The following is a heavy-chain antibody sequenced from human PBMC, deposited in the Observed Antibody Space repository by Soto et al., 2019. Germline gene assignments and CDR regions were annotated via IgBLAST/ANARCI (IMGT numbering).Heavy chain of an antibody. CDR1: GFTFSSYS. J-gene: IGHJ4*02. CDR2: ISSSSSTI. D-gene: IGHD3-3*01. V-gene: IGHV3-48*02. CDR3: AREITYYDFWSGSFDY. Sequence: GGSLRLSCAASGFTFSSYSMNWVRQAPGKGLEWVSYISSSSSTIYYADSVKGRFTISRDNAKNSLYLQMNSLRDEDTAVYYCAREITYYDFWSGSFDYWGQGTLVTSPQ.